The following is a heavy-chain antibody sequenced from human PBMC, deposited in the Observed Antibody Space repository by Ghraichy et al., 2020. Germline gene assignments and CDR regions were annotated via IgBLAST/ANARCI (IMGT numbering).Heavy chain of an antibody. J-gene: IGHJ4*02. CDR3: ARDVGGGRGYTYGDPDY. D-gene: IGHD5-18*01. V-gene: IGHV3-7*03. CDR2: IKQDGSAK. Sequence: GESLNISCAASGFTFSSYWMNWVRQAPGKGLEWVANIKQDGSAKYYVDSVRGRFTISRDNAKSSLYLQMNSLRAEDTAIYYCARDVGGGRGYTYGDPDYWGQGTLVTVSS. CDR1: GFTFSSYW.